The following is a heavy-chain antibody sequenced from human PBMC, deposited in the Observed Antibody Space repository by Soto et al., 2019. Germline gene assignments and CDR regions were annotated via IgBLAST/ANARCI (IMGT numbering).Heavy chain of an antibody. J-gene: IGHJ6*03. D-gene: IGHD3-9*01. CDR2: INPSGGST. CDR1: GYTFTSYY. V-gene: IGHV1-46*03. CDR3: ARDLSTYDIFTVYCLDYYYYYIAV. Sequence: ASVKVSCKASGYTFTSYYMHWGRQASGQGLEWMGIINPSGGSTSYAQKFQGRVTMTRDTSTSTVYMELCSLRSEDTAVHYCARDLSTYDIFTVYCLDYYYYYIAVSAKGTTVTVSS.